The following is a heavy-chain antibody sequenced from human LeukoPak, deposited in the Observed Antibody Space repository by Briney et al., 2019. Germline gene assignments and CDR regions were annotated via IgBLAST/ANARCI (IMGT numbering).Heavy chain of an antibody. D-gene: IGHD2-15*01. CDR2: IYYSGST. CDR1: GGSISSYY. CDR3: ARQGRGRGYYFDY. J-gene: IGHJ4*02. Sequence: PSETLSLTCTVSGGSISSYYWSWIRQPPGKGLEWIGDIYYSGSTNYNPSLKSRVTISVDTSKNQFSLKLSSVTAADTAVYYCARQGRGRGYYFDYWGQGTLVTVSS. V-gene: IGHV4-59*08.